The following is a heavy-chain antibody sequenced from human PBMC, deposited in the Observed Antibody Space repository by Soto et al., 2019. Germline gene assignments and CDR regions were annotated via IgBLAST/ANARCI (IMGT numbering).Heavy chain of an antibody. V-gene: IGHV4-4*02. Sequence: QVQLQESGPGLVEPSGTLSLSCSVSSGSITINTWWHWVRQPPGKGLDWIGEISHGGITNYNPYLKSRVSISVYKSKNQFSLRLNSVTAADTAIYYCIRNLESWGQGTLVSVSS. J-gene: IGHJ4*02. CDR1: SGSITINTW. CDR3: IRNLES. CDR2: ISHGGIT.